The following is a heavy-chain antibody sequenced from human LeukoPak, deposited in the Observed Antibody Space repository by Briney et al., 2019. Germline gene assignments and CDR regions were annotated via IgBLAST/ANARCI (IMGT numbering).Heavy chain of an antibody. D-gene: IGHD2-2*01. J-gene: IGHJ4*02. V-gene: IGHV4-34*01. Sequence: GEVNHRGSTNYNPSLKSRVTISVDTSKNQSSLKLSSVTAADTAVYYCARGGNIVVVPAAIRHQYQEFDYWGQGTLVTVSS. CDR3: ARGGNIVVVPAAIRHQYQEFDY. CDR2: VNHRGST.